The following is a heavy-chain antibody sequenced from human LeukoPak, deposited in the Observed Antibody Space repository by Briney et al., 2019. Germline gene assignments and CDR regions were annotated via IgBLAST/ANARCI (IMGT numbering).Heavy chain of an antibody. CDR3: TRGPIRLWLYDGMDV. V-gene: IGHV3-49*04. J-gene: IGHJ6*02. D-gene: IGHD5-18*01. CDR2: IRSKTYGGTT. CDR1: GFTFGDHA. Sequence: GGSLRLSCTASGFTFGDHAMSWVRQAPGKGLEWVGFIRSKTYGGTTEYAASVKGRFTISRDDSKSIAYLQMNSLKTEDTAAYYCTRGPIRLWLYDGMDVWGQGTTVTVSS.